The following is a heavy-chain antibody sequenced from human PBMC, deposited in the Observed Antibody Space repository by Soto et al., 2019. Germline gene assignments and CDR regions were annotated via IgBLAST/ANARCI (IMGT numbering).Heavy chain of an antibody. CDR1: GGSKTSDYW. CDR3: ATCRWYVFDY. Sequence: QVQLQESGPGLVEPSGTLSLTCAVSGGSKTSDYWWSWVRQPPGKGLEWIGEIHHSGSTNYNPSLKSRVTISVDKSKNQFSLTLTSVTAADTAVYYCATCRWYVFDYWGQGTQVTVSS. J-gene: IGHJ4*02. D-gene: IGHD6-13*01. CDR2: IHHSGST. V-gene: IGHV4-4*02.